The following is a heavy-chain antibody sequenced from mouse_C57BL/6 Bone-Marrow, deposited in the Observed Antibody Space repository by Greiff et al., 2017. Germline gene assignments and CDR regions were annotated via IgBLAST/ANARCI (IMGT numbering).Heavy chain of an antibody. Sequence: QVQLKESGAELVRPGTSVKVSCKASGYAFTNYLIEWVKQRPGQGLEWIGVINPGSGGTNYNEKFKGKATLTADKSSSPAYMQLSSLTSEDSAVYFCAREDYGNYEFAYWGQGTLVTVSA. CDR2: INPGSGGT. CDR1: GYAFTNYL. D-gene: IGHD2-1*01. V-gene: IGHV1-54*01. J-gene: IGHJ3*01. CDR3: AREDYGNYEFAY.